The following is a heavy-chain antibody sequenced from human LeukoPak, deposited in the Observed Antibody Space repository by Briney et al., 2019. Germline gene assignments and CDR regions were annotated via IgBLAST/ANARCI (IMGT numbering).Heavy chain of an antibody. V-gene: IGHV1-18*01. CDR3: ARAPVKDSSRSTRFDP. Sequence: ASVKLSCKASGYTFTSYGISWVRQAPGQGLEWMGWISAYNGNTNYAQKLQGRVTMTTDTSTSTAYMELRSLRSDDTAVYYCARAPVKDSSRSTRFDPWGQGTLVTVSS. J-gene: IGHJ5*02. CDR2: ISAYNGNT. CDR1: GYTFTSYG. D-gene: IGHD6-13*01.